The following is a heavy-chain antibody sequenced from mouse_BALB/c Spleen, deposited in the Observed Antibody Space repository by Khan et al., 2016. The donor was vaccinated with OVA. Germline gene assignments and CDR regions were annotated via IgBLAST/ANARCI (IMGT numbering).Heavy chain of an antibody. CDR2: IWSAGST. Sequence: VQLQESGPGLVQPSQSLSITCTVSGFSLNNYSVHWVRQSPGKGLEWLGVIWSAGSTDYNAAFISRLTISKDNSRSQVFFKMNSLQPNDTAIYYCARRCYDYGRGALFAYWGQGTLVTVSA. D-gene: IGHD2-4*01. CDR3: ARRCYDYGRGALFAY. V-gene: IGHV2-2*02. J-gene: IGHJ3*01. CDR1: GFSLNNYS.